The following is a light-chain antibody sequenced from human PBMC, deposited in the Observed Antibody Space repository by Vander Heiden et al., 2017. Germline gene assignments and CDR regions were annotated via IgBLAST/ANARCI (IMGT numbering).Light chain of an antibody. CDR3: QQSYSTLVFT. CDR2: AAS. Sequence: DIQMTQSPSSLSASVGDRVTITCRASQNISSYLNWYQQKPGKAPKLLIYAASSLQSGVPSRFSGSGSGTDFTLTISSLRPEDFATYYCQQSYSTLVFTFGPGTKVDIK. J-gene: IGKJ3*01. V-gene: IGKV1-39*01. CDR1: QNISSY.